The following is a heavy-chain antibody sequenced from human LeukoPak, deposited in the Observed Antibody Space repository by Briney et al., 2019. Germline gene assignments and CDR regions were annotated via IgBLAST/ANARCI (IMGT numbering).Heavy chain of an antibody. V-gene: IGHV4-59*12. CDR1: GGSISSYY. J-gene: IGHJ4*02. D-gene: IGHD5-18*01. Sequence: SETLSLTCTVSGGSISSYYWSWIRQPPGKGLEWIGYIYYSGSTYYNPSLKSRVTISVDTSKNQFSLKLSSVTAADTAVYYCARVRRRAMVHFDYWGQGTLVTVSS. CDR3: ARVRRRAMVHFDY. CDR2: IYYSGST.